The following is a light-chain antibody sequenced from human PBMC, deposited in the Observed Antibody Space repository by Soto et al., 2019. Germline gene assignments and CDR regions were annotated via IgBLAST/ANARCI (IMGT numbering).Light chain of an antibody. CDR2: WAS. Sequence: DIVMTQSPDSLTVSLREMATINFKSSHSRLEGANNKDYLAWYQQKPGPPPQXXIYWASTRASGVPDRYSGSASGTDFHLTISRLPAEDAAVYYCQQHYSPPYTFGQGTKVDIK. CDR3: QQHYSPPYT. J-gene: IGKJ2*01. CDR1: HSRLEGANNKDY. V-gene: IGKV4-1*01.